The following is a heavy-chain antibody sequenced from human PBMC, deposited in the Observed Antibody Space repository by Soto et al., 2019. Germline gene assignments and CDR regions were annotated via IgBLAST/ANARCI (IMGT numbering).Heavy chain of an antibody. CDR1: GDSISSNNYY. J-gene: IGHJ5*02. Sequence: PSETLSLTCTVSGDSISSNNYYWGWIRQPPGKGLEWIGYINYSGSTYYNPSLKSRVTISVDTSKNQFSLKLSSVTAADTAVYYCARVTRGYSYVGEDWFDPWGQGTLVTVSS. D-gene: IGHD5-18*01. V-gene: IGHV4-30-4*08. CDR3: ARVTRGYSYVGEDWFDP. CDR2: INYSGST.